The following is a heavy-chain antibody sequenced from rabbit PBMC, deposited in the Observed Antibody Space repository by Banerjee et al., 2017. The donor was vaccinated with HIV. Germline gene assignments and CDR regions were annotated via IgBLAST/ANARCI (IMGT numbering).Heavy chain of an antibody. D-gene: IGHD4-1*01. CDR2: IYNGDGGT. CDR3: ARDLAGVIGWNFNL. J-gene: IGHJ4*01. V-gene: IGHV1S43*01. CDR1: GFSFSSSDY. Sequence: QSLEESGGDLVKPGASLTLTCTASGFSFSSSDYMCWVRQAPGKGLEWIACIYNGDGGTYYASWVNGQFTISKSTSLNTVDLKMTSLTAADTATYLCARDLAGVIGWNFNLWGPGTLVTVS.